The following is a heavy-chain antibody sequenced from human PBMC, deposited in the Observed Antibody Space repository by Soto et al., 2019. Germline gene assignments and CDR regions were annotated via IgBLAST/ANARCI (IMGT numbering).Heavy chain of an antibody. J-gene: IGHJ6*03. CDR2: MNPDGSTK. V-gene: IGHV3-7*01. D-gene: IGHD2-21*02. CDR1: GFTFSNSW. Sequence: EAQLVESGGGLVQPGGSLRLSCAASGFTFSNSWMTWVRQTPGKGLEWVANMNPDGSTKNYVDSVKGRFTISRDNAQNSLYLQLNILRAGDTAVFYCARHCHYCIDVWGRGTTVTVSS. CDR3: ARHCHYCIDV.